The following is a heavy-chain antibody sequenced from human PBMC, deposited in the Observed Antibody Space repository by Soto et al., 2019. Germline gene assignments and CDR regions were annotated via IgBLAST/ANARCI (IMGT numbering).Heavy chain of an antibody. J-gene: IGHJ4*02. CDR2: ISYDGSNK. Sequence: QVQLVESGGGVVQPGRSLRLSCAASGFTFSSYAMHWVRQAPGKGLEWVAVISYDGSNKYYADSVKGRFTISRDNSKNTLYLQMNSRRAEDTAVYYCAGSVDYWGQGTLVTVSS. CDR3: AGSVDY. D-gene: IGHD4-17*01. CDR1: GFTFSSYA. V-gene: IGHV3-30-3*01.